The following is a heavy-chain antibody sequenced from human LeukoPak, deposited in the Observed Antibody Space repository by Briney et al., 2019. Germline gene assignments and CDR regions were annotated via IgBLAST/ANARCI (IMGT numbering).Heavy chain of an antibody. CDR2: IYHSGST. Sequence: ASETLSLTCAVSSYSISSGYYWGWIRQPPGKGLEWIGSIYHSGSTYYNPSLKSRVTILADTSKNQFSLKLSSVTAADTAVYYCAGRGGSRYFDYWGREPWSPSPQ. CDR3: AGRGGSRYFDY. CDR1: SYSISSGYY. J-gene: IGHJ4*02. V-gene: IGHV4-38-2*01. D-gene: IGHD3-16*01.